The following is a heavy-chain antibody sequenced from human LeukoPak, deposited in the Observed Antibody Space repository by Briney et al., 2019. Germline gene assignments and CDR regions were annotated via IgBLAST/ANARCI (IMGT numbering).Heavy chain of an antibody. J-gene: IGHJ4*02. Sequence: GGSLRLSCAATGFAFSSYAMSWVRQAPGKGLEWVSAISGSGGSTYYADSVKGRFTISRDNSKNTLCLQMNSLRAEDTAVYYCAKGHSSGWYNYFDYWGQGTLVTVSS. D-gene: IGHD6-19*01. CDR3: AKGHSSGWYNYFDY. CDR2: ISGSGGST. V-gene: IGHV3-23*01. CDR1: GFAFSSYA.